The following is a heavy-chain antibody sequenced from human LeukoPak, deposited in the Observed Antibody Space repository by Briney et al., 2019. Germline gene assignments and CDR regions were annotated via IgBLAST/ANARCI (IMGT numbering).Heavy chain of an antibody. J-gene: IGHJ4*02. CDR2: IYHSGST. Sequence: GSLRLSCAASGFTFSDYYMSWIRQAPGKGLEWIGSIYHSGSTYYNPSLKSRVTISVDTSKNQFSLKLSSVTAADTAVYYCARDVTMTNADYWGQGTLVTVSS. V-gene: IGHV4-38-2*02. CDR1: GFTFSDYY. CDR3: ARDVTMTNADY. D-gene: IGHD3-22*01.